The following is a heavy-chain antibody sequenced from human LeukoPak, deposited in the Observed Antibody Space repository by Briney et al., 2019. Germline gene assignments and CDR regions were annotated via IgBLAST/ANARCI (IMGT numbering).Heavy chain of an antibody. Sequence: SETLSLTCTVSGGSISSGSYYWSWIRQPAGKGLEWIGRIYTSGSTNYNPSLKSRVTISVDTSKNQFSLKLSSVTAADTAVYYCAREAPDYYDSSGYYHTCFDYWGQGTLVTVSS. J-gene: IGHJ4*02. V-gene: IGHV4-61*02. CDR1: GGSISSGSYY. D-gene: IGHD3-22*01. CDR3: AREAPDYYDSSGYYHTCFDY. CDR2: IYTSGST.